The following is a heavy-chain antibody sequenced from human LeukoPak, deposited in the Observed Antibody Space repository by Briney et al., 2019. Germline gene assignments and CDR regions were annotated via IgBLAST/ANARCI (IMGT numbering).Heavy chain of an antibody. Sequence: GGSLRLSGAASGFTFSSYEMNWVRQAPGKGLEWVSYISSSGSTIYYADSVKGRFTISRDNAKNSLYLQMNSLRAEDTAVYYCARGWTVSYYFDYWGQGTLVTVSS. D-gene: IGHD3/OR15-3a*01. CDR1: GFTFSSYE. CDR2: ISSSGSTI. CDR3: ARGWTVSYYFDY. V-gene: IGHV3-48*03. J-gene: IGHJ4*02.